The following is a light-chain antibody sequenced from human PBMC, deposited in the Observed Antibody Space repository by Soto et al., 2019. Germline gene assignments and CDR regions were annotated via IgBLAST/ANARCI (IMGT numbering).Light chain of an antibody. CDR3: CSYTSISTLV. CDR1: SSDFGGYDY. Sequence: QSALTQPASVSGSPGQSITISCTGTSSDFGGYDYVSWCQQHPGKAPELIMYDVNNRPSGVSNRFSGSKSGNTASLTISGLQAEDEADYYCCSYTSISTLVFGGGTKLTVL. CDR2: DVN. V-gene: IGLV2-14*03. J-gene: IGLJ2*01.